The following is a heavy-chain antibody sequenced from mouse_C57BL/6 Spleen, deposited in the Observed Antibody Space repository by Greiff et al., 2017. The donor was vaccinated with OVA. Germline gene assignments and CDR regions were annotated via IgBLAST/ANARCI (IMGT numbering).Heavy chain of an antibody. CDR1: GFNIKDYY. V-gene: IGHV14-1*01. J-gene: IGHJ3*01. Sequence: VQLQQSGAELVRPGASVTLSCTASGFNIKDYYMHWVKQRPEQGLEWIGRIDPEDGDTEYAPKFQGKATMTADTSSNPAYLQLSIRAFGDTAVYYCATGSVVKGFGYWGQRDLVNGS. D-gene: IGHD1-1*01. CDR2: IDPEDGDT. CDR3: ATGSVVKGFGY.